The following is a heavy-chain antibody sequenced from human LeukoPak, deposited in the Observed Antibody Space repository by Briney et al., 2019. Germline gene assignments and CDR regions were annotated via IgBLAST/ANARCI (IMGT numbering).Heavy chain of an antibody. J-gene: IGHJ4*02. Sequence: SETLSLTCAVYGGSFSGYYWSWIRQPPGKGLEWIGEINHSGSTNYNPSLKSRVTIPVDTSKNQFSLKLSSVTAADTAVYYCARRNYYGSGSYYNYWGQGTLVTVSS. CDR2: INHSGST. V-gene: IGHV4-34*01. CDR1: GGSFSGYY. D-gene: IGHD3-10*01. CDR3: ARRNYYGSGSYYNY.